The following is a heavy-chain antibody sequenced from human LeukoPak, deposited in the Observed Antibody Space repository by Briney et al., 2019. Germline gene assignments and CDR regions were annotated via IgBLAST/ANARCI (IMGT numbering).Heavy chain of an antibody. D-gene: IGHD1-14*01. CDR2: IIPIFGTA. V-gene: IGHV1-69*06. J-gene: IGHJ2*01. CDR3: ARPDRVVTLSRDWYFDL. CDR1: GGTFSSYA. Sequence: SVTVSFKASGGTFSSYAISWVRQAPGQGLEWMGRIIPIFGTANYAQKFQGRVTITADKSTSTAYMELSSLRSEDTAVYYCARPDRVVTLSRDWYFDLWGRGTLVTVSS.